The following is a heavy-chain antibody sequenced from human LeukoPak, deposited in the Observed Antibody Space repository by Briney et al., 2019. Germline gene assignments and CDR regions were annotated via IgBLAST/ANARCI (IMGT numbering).Heavy chain of an antibody. CDR1: GFTVSSNY. Sequence: PGGSLRLSCAASGFTVSSNYMSWVRQAPGKGLEWVSVIYSGGSTYYADSVKGRFTISRDNSKNTLYLQMNSLRAEDTAVYYCARDRDPLTILYDYWGQGTLVTVSS. V-gene: IGHV3-53*01. D-gene: IGHD3-9*01. CDR2: IYSGGST. J-gene: IGHJ4*02. CDR3: ARDRDPLTILYDY.